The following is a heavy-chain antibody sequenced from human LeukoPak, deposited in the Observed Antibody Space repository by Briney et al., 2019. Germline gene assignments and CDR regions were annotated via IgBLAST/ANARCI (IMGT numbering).Heavy chain of an antibody. CDR2: INTGDIT. Sequence: PGGSLRLSCAASGFSFSDHYMDWVRQAPEKGLEWVSTINTGDITFYANSVKGRFTISRDNSKNALFLQMNSLRAEDTAIYYCVKGGFTYYDDWGQGTLVTVSS. CDR1: GFSFSDHY. V-gene: IGHV3-53*01. CDR3: VKGGFTYYDD. D-gene: IGHD3-22*01. J-gene: IGHJ4*02.